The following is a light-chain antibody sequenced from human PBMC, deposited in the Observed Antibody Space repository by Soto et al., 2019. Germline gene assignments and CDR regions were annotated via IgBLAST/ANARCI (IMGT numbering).Light chain of an antibody. CDR1: QAISNY. V-gene: IGKV1-39*01. CDR3: QQCHATPLT. J-gene: IGKJ5*01. Sequence: DIQMTQSPSFLSASVGDRVTITCRASQAISNYLNWYQQRPGKAPNLLIFGAKTLQSGVPSRFSGSGYGTVFTLTITTLQPEDVGIYYCQQCHATPLTFGQGTRLEI. CDR2: GAK.